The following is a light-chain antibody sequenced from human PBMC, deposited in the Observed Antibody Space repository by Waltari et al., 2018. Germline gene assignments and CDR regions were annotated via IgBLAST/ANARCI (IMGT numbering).Light chain of an antibody. Sequence: QSALTQPPSASGSPGQSVTISCTGTSSDVGGYKYVSWYQFHPGKPPKLLFYEVFKRPAGVPDRFSGSKSGNTASLTVSEVQAEDEADYYCSSYGGSNNLVFGGGTKLTVL. CDR1: SSDVGGYKY. J-gene: IGLJ3*02. CDR2: EVF. V-gene: IGLV2-8*01. CDR3: SSYGGSNNLV.